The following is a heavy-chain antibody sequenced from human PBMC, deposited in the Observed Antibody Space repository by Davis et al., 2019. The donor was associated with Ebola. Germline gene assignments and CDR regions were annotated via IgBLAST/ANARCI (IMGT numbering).Heavy chain of an antibody. CDR2: ISYDGSNK. CDR1: GFTFSSYG. V-gene: IGHV3-30*03. D-gene: IGHD4-17*01. CDR3: ARVSNYGDPDY. J-gene: IGHJ4*02. Sequence: GESLKISCAASGFTFSSYGMHWVRQAPGKGLEWVAVISYDGSNKYYADSVKGRFTISRDNSKNTLYLQMNSLRAEDTAVYYCARVSNYGDPDYWGQGTLVTVSS.